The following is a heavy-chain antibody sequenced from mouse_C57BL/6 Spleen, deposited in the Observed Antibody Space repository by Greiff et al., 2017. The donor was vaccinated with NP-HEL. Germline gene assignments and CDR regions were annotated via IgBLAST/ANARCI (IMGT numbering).Heavy chain of an antibody. D-gene: IGHD1-1*01. V-gene: IGHV1-26*01. CDR1: GYTFTDYY. CDR2: INPNNGGT. CDR3: ARSNYGSSLDY. J-gene: IGHJ2*01. Sequence: VQLQQSGPELVKPGASVKISCKASGYTFTDYYMNWVKQSHGKSLEWIGDINPNNGGTSYNQKFKGKATLTVDKSSSTAYMELRSLTSEDSAVYYCARSNYGSSLDYWGQGTTLTVSS.